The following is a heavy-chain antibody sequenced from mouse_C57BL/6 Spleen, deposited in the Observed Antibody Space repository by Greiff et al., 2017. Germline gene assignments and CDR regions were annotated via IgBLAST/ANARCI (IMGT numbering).Heavy chain of an antibody. V-gene: IGHV2-3*01. CDR2: IWGDGST. CDR3: AKEGTDWYFDV. CDR1: GFSLTSYG. D-gene: IGHD4-1*01. J-gene: IGHJ1*03. Sequence: VKVVESGPGLVAPSQSLSITCTVSGFSLTSYGVSWVRQPPGKGLEWLGVIWGDGSTNYHSALISRLSISKDNSKSQVFLKLNSLQTDDTATYYWAKEGTDWYFDVWGTGTTVTVSS.